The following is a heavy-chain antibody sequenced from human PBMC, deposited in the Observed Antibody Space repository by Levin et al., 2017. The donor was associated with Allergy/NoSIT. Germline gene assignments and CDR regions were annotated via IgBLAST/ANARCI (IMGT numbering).Heavy chain of an antibody. CDR2: ISSNGGTT. Sequence: GGSLRLSCSASGFTFSSSAMHWVRQAPGKGLEYVSGISSNGGTTYYADSVKGRFTISRDRSMNTLYLQMSGLRAEDMAVYFCVKAVGSSYYSFHYWGQGTLVTVSS. CDR1: GFTFSSSA. CDR3: VKAVGSSYYSFHY. J-gene: IGHJ4*02. V-gene: IGHV3-64D*08. D-gene: IGHD1-26*01.